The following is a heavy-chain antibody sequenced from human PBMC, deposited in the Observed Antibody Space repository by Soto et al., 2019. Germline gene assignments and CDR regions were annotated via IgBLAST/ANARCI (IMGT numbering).Heavy chain of an antibody. D-gene: IGHD6-13*01. J-gene: IGHJ5*02. Sequence: GGSLRLSCAASGFTFSSYSMNWIRQAPGKGLEWVSSISSSSSYIYYADSVKGRFTISRDNAKNSLYLQMNSLRAEDTAVYYCARDRLPGIAAAGPNWFDPWGQGTLVTVSS. CDR2: ISSSSSYI. CDR3: ARDRLPGIAAAGPNWFDP. CDR1: GFTFSSYS. V-gene: IGHV3-21*01.